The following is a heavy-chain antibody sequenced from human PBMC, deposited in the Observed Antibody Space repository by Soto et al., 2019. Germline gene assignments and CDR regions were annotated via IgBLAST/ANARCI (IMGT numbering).Heavy chain of an antibody. CDR3: ARDSRITMVRGSRAPIDY. CDR2: ISAYNGNT. V-gene: IGHV1-18*01. J-gene: IGHJ4*02. D-gene: IGHD3-10*01. CDR1: GYTFTSYG. Sequence: QVQLVQSGAEVKKPGASVKVSCKASGYTFTSYGISWVRQAPGQGLEWMGWISAYNGNTNYAQKLQGRVTMTTDTSTSTAYMELRSLRSDDTAVYYCARDSRITMVRGSRAPIDYWGQGTLVTVSS.